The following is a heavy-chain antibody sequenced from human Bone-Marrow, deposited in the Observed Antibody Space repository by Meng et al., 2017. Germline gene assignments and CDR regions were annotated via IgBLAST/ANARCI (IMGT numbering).Heavy chain of an antibody. CDR3: ARLGSSFDY. V-gene: IGHV1-3*01. J-gene: IGHJ4*02. D-gene: IGHD2-2*01. Sequence: QVQLGQSGAEVKKPGASVKVSCKASGYTFTSYAMHWVHQAPGQRLEWMGWINAGNGNTKYSQKFQGRVTITRDTSASTAYMELSSLRSEDTAVYYCARLGSSFDYWGQGTLVTVSS. CDR2: INAGNGNT. CDR1: GYTFTSYA.